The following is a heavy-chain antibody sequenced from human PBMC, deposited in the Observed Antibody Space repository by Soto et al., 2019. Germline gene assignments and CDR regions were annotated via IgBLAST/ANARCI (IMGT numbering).Heavy chain of an antibody. CDR1: GGSISSSSYY. Sequence: QLQLQESGPGLVKPSETLSLTCTVSGGSISSSSYYWGWIRQPPGKGLEWIGSIYYSGSTYYNPSLKLRVXXSXDXXKNQFSLKLSSVTAADTAVYYCARLVYDSSGYRPGWGQGTLVTVSS. J-gene: IGHJ4*02. CDR2: IYYSGST. D-gene: IGHD3-22*01. V-gene: IGHV4-39*01. CDR3: ARLVYDSSGYRPG.